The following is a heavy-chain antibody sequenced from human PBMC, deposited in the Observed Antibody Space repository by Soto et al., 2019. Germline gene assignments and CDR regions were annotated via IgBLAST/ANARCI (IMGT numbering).Heavy chain of an antibody. CDR1: GGSVSNKTYY. CDR3: ARTTAVPNSLRSRYFFDY. J-gene: IGHJ4*02. CDR2: VYYSGTT. D-gene: IGHD4-17*01. V-gene: IGHV4-61*01. Sequence: QVQLHESGPGLVKPSDTLSLTCSVSGGSVSNKTYYWSWIRQPPGKRLEWIGYVYYSGTTNYNPSLKSRGNISVDLSKNQFSLRLRSVTTADTAMYYCARTTAVPNSLRSRYFFDYWGQGTLVTVSS.